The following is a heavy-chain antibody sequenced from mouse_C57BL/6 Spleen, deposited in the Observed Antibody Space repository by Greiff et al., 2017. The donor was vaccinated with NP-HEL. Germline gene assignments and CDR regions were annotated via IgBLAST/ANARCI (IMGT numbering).Heavy chain of an antibody. V-gene: IGHV5-16*01. J-gene: IGHJ3*01. Sequence: EVQLMESEGGLVQPGSSMKLSCTASGFTFSDYYMAWVRQVPEKGLEWVANINYDGSSTYYLDSLKSRFIISRDNAKNILYLQMSSLKSEDTATYYCARDQDGRFAYWGQGTLVTVSA. CDR1: GFTFSDYY. CDR2: INYDGSST. D-gene: IGHD2-3*01. CDR3: ARDQDGRFAY.